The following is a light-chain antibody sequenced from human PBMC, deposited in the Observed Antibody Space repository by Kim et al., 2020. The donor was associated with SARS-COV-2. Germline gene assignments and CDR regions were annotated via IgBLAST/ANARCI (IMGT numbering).Light chain of an antibody. V-gene: IGKV1-39*01. CDR3: QQSYSTLRT. CDR1: QSISSY. J-gene: IGKJ4*01. CDR2: AAS. Sequence: DIQMTQSPSSLSASVGDRVTITCRASQSISSYLNWYQQKPGKAPKLLIYAASSLQSGVPSRFSGSGSGTDFTLTISSLQPEDFATYYCQQSYSTLRTFGGGTKVEI.